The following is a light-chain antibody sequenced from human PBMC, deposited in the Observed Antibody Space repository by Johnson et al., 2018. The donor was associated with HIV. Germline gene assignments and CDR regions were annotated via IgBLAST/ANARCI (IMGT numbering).Light chain of an antibody. CDR1: SSNIGNNY. CDR3: GTWDNSLTTGAL. Sequence: QSVLTQPPSVSAAPGQKVTISCSGSSSNIGNNYVSWYQQLPRSAPKLLIYDNNKRPSGIPDRFSGSKSGTSATLDITGLQTGDEADYYCGTWDNSLTTGALFGTGTKVTVL. J-gene: IGLJ1*01. CDR2: DNN. V-gene: IGLV1-51*01.